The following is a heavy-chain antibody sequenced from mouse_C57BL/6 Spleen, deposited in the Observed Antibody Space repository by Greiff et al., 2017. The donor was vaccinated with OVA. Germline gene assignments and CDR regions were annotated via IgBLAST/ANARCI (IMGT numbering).Heavy chain of an antibody. J-gene: IGHJ3*01. Sequence: EVKLMESGGDLVKPGGSLKLSCAASGFTFSSYGMSWVRPTPDKRLEWVATISSGGSYTYYPDSVKGRFTISRDNAKNTLYLQMSSLKSEDTAMYYCAKIYDGYYWFAYWGQGTLVTVSA. V-gene: IGHV5-6*01. CDR1: GFTFSSYG. D-gene: IGHD2-3*01. CDR2: ISSGGSYT. CDR3: AKIYDGYYWFAY.